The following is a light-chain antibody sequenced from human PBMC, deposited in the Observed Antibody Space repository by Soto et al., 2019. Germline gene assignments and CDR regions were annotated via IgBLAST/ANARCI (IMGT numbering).Light chain of an antibody. CDR2: GVS. J-gene: IGLJ7*01. CDR1: TGAVTSGYY. CDR3: LVYYDSAWV. Sequence: QAVVTQEPSLTVSPGGTVTLTCTSSTGAVTSGYYPNWFQQKPGQTPRALIYGVSNRHSWTPARFSGSLLGGKAALTLSGAQPEDEADYYCLVYYDSAWVFGGGTQLTVL. V-gene: IGLV7-43*01.